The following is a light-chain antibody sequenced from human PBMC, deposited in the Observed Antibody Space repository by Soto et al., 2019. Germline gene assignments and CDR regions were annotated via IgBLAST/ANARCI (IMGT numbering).Light chain of an antibody. J-gene: IGLJ2*01. CDR1: SSDVGGYNY. Sequence: QSVLTQPPSASGSPGQSVTISCTGTSSDVGGYNYVSWYQQHPGKAPKLMIYEVSKRPSGVPDRFSGSKSGNTASLTVSGLQAEDEADYYCSSYAGSNTEVFGGGTKLTV. CDR3: SSYAGSNTEV. V-gene: IGLV2-8*01. CDR2: EVS.